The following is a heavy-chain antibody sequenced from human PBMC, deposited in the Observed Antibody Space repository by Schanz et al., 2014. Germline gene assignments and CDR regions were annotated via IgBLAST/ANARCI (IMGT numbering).Heavy chain of an antibody. J-gene: IGHJ6*02. CDR2: IKQHGNEK. Sequence: EVQLVESGGGLVQPGGSLRLSCAASGFTFSSYWMSWVRQAPGKGLEWVANIKQHGNEKYYVDSVKGRFTISRDNAKIALYLQMNGLRVEDTAVYYCARDASYGMDVWGQGTTVTVSS. D-gene: IGHD3-16*01. V-gene: IGHV3-7*04. CDR3: ARDASYGMDV. CDR1: GFTFSSYW.